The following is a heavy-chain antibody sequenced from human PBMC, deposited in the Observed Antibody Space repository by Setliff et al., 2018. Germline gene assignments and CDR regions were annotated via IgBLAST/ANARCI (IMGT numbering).Heavy chain of an antibody. CDR3: VTSTIIIYYFDF. Sequence: SETLSLTCTVSGGSISSDYWSWIRQPPGKALEWIGYFYHSASSNYNPSLKGRVTMSADTSKNTLYLQMNSLRAEDTAVYYCVTSTIIIYYFDFWGQGTPVTVSS. CDR1: GGSISSDY. J-gene: IGHJ4*02. D-gene: IGHD3-10*01. CDR2: FYHSASS. V-gene: IGHV4-59*12.